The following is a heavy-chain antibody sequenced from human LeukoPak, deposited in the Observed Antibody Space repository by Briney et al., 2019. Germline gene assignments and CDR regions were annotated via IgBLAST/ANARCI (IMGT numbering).Heavy chain of an antibody. D-gene: IGHD3-10*01. Sequence: SETLSLTCTVSGGSISSYYWSWIRQPPGKGLEWIGYIYYSGSTNYNPSLKSRVTISVDTSKNQFSLKLSSVTAADTAVYYCARVFSGIVDYWGQGTLVTVSS. CDR1: GGSISSYY. V-gene: IGHV4-59*01. CDR2: IYYSGST. CDR3: ARVFSGIVDY. J-gene: IGHJ4*02.